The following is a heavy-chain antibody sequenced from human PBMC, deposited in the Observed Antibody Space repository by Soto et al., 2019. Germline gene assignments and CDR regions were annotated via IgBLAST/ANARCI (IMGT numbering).Heavy chain of an antibody. CDR2: IYYSGST. D-gene: IGHD6-13*01. J-gene: IGHJ4*02. V-gene: IGHV4-39*01. CDR3: ARLARSWYLVDY. Sequence: SETLSLTCTVSGGSISSSSYYWGWIRQPPGKGLEWIGSIYYSGSTYYNPSLKSRVTISVDTSKNQFSLKLSSVTAADTAVYYCARLARSWYLVDYWGQGTLVTVSS. CDR1: GGSISSSSYY.